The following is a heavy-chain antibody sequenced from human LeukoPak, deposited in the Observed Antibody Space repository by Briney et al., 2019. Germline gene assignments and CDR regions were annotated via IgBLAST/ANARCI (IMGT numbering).Heavy chain of an antibody. V-gene: IGHV1-69*05. CDR1: GGTFSSYA. D-gene: IGHD2-2*01. J-gene: IGHJ5*02. Sequence: ASVKVSCKASGGTFSSYAISWVRQAPGQGLEWMGGIIPIFGTANYAQKFQGRVTITTDESTSTAYMELSSLRSEDTAVYYCAREACSTSCSNWFDPWGQGTLVTVSS. CDR2: IIPIFGTA. CDR3: AREACSTSCSNWFDP.